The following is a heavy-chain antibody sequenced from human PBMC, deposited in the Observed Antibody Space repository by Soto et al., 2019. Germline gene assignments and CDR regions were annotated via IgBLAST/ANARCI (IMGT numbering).Heavy chain of an antibody. Sequence: QVQLVESGGGLVKPGGSLRLSCAASGFTFSDYYMSWIRQAPGKGLEWVSYMTIGGSDIYYGDSVEGRFTISRDNAKRSLYLQMTSLKAEDTAVYYCARLRDVEVQYWGQGTLVTVSS. CDR2: MTIGGSDI. CDR3: ARLRDVEVQY. D-gene: IGHD2-2*01. CDR1: GFTFSDYY. V-gene: IGHV3-11*01. J-gene: IGHJ4*02.